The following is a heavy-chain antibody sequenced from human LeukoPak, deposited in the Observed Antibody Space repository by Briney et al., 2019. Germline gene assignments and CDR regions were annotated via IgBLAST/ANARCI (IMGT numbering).Heavy chain of an antibody. CDR2: ISGGTT. CDR1: GFTFGDYL. D-gene: IGHD6-19*01. J-gene: IGHJ4*02. Sequence: PGGSLRLSCTASGFTFGDYLMSWFSQAPGKGLEWIGFISGGTTEYAASVKGRFTISGDDSTSIAYLQMNSLITEDTAVYYCSRGSGWLSIYWGQGTLVTVSS. CDR3: SRGSGWLSIY. V-gene: IGHV3-49*03.